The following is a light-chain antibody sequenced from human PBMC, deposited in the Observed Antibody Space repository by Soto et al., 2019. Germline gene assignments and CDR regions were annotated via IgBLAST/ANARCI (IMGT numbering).Light chain of an antibody. CDR2: AAS. V-gene: IGKV1-17*01. CDR3: LQHDSYPWT. CDR1: LGIRND. J-gene: IGKJ1*01. Sequence: DIQMTQSPSSLSASVGDRVTITCRASLGIRNDLGWYQHKPGKAPKRLIYAASSLQSGVPSRFSGSGSGTEFTLTISSLQPADFETYFCLQHDSYPWTFGQGSKVDIX.